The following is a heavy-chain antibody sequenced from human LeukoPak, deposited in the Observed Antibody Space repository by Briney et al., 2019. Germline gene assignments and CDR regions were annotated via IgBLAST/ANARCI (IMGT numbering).Heavy chain of an antibody. Sequence: SETLSLTCTVSGGSISSYYWSWIRQPPGKGLEWIGYIYYSGSTNYNPPLKSRVTISVDTSKNQFSLKLSSVTAADTAVYYCARQSSRYSSSWNRFDPWGQGTLVTVSS. V-gene: IGHV4-59*08. D-gene: IGHD6-13*01. J-gene: IGHJ5*02. CDR3: ARQSSRYSSSWNRFDP. CDR2: IYYSGST. CDR1: GGSISSYY.